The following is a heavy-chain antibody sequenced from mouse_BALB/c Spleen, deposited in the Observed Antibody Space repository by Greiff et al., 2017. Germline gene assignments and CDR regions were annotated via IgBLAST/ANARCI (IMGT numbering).Heavy chain of an antibody. J-gene: IGHJ3*01. CDR1: GYTFTDYN. Sequence: VQLKQSGPELVKPGASVKISCKASGYTFTDYNMHWVKQSHGKSLEWIGYIYPYNGGTGYNQKFKSKATLTVDNSSSTAYMELRSLTSEDSAVYYCARPYYYGSSPWFAYWGQGTLVTVSA. CDR3: ARPYYYGSSPWFAY. V-gene: IGHV1S29*02. CDR2: IYPYNGGT. D-gene: IGHD1-1*01.